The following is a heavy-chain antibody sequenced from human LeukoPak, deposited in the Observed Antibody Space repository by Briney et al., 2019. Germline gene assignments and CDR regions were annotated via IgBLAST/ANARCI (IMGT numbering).Heavy chain of an antibody. CDR2: IKQDGSEK. V-gene: IGHV3-7*01. Sequence: TGGSLRLSCAASGFTFSSYWMSWVRQAPGKGLEWVANIKQDGSEKYYVDSVKGRFTISRDNAKNSLYLQMNSLRDEDTAVYYCARDSQPGIAAAGDFDYWGQGTLVTVSS. D-gene: IGHD6-13*01. CDR3: ARDSQPGIAAAGDFDY. J-gene: IGHJ4*02. CDR1: GFTFSSYW.